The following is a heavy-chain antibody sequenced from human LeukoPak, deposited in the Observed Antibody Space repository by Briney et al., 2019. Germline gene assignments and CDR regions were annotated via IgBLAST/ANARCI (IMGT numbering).Heavy chain of an antibody. J-gene: IGHJ4*02. V-gene: IGHV1-18*01. CDR2: INTYNGLS. D-gene: IGHD6-13*01. CDR1: GYSFTSSG. CDR3: AKNTTRGYSDY. Sequence: ASVKVSCKTSGYSFTSSGITWVRQAPGQGLDWMGWINTYNGLSKYARKLQGRVTMTADTSKSTADMELSSLSSDDTAVYYCAKNTTRGYSDYWGQGTLVTVSS.